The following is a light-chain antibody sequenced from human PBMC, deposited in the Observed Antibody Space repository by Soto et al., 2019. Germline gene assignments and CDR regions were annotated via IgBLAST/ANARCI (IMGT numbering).Light chain of an antibody. Sequence: NFMLTQPHSVSESPGKTVTISCTRSSGSIASSYVQWYQQRPGSAPTTIIYENYQRPSGVPDRFSGSIDSSSNSATLTVSGLKTEDEADYYCQSDDSSNVVFGEGTKLTVL. CDR1: SGSIASSY. CDR2: ENY. V-gene: IGLV6-57*03. CDR3: QSDDSSNVV. J-gene: IGLJ3*02.